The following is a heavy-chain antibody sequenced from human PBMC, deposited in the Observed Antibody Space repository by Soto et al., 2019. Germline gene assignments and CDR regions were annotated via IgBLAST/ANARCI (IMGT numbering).Heavy chain of an antibody. J-gene: IGHJ5*02. V-gene: IGHV4-4*02. Sequence: QVQLQESGPGLLKPSGTLSLTCAVSGGSISSSNWWGWVRQPPGKGLEWIGEIYHRGSTNYNPSLKSRVTISVDKSKNQFSLRLSSVTAADTAVYYCASKTSGYQRGWFDPWGQGTLVTVSS. CDR3: ASKTSGYQRGWFDP. CDR1: GGSISSSNW. CDR2: IYHRGST. D-gene: IGHD3-22*01.